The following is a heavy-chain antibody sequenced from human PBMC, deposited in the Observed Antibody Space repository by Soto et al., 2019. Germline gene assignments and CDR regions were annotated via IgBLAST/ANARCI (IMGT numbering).Heavy chain of an antibody. CDR2: ISYDGSNE. D-gene: IGHD1-26*01. V-gene: IGHV3-30*03. CDR1: GFIFSSYG. J-gene: IGHJ4*02. CDR3: ATLLWDGISVVGPSGWAGDY. Sequence: QEQLVQSGGGVVQPGRSLRLSCAASGFIFSSYGMHWVRQAPGKGLGWVAVISYDGSNEYYADSVQGRFTISRDNSKQTLYLQMNSLRTEDTAVYSCATLLWDGISVVGPSGWAGDYWGQGTLVTVSS.